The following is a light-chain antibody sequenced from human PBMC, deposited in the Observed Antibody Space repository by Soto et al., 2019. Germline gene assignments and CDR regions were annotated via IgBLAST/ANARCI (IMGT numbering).Light chain of an antibody. V-gene: IGKV1-9*01. CDR1: QVITSF. CDR3: QQLNSSPLT. Sequence: DIQLTQSASFLSASVGDRVSITCRASQVITSFVAWYQQIPGQAPKLLIYTASTLQSGVPPRFSGSGSATEFSLTISSLQPEDFGTYYCQQLNSSPLTFGGGTRVAIK. J-gene: IGKJ4*01. CDR2: TAS.